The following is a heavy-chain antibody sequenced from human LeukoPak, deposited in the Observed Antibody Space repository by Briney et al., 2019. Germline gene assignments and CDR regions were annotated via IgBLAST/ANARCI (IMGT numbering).Heavy chain of an antibody. D-gene: IGHD3-22*01. J-gene: IGHJ6*02. CDR3: ARNTGTYDSSGYYYYYYGMDV. CDR2: INPNSGGT. Sequence: ASVTVSCKASGYTFTGYYMHWVRQAPGQGLEWMGWINPNSGGTNYAQKFQGRVTMARDTSISTAYMELSRLRSDDTAVYYCARNTGTYDSSGYYYYYYGMDVWGQGTTVTVSS. CDR1: GYTFTGYY. V-gene: IGHV1-2*02.